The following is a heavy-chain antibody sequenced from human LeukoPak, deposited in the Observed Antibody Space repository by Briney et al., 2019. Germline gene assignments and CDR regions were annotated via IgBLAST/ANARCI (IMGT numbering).Heavy chain of an antibody. D-gene: IGHD3-3*01. Sequence: PSETLSLTCAVYGGSFSGYYWSWIRQPPGKGLEWIGEINHSGSTNYNPSLKSRVTISVDTSKNQFSLKLSSVTAADTAVYYCAREEPRITIFGVVSWFDPWGQGTLVTVSS. CDR1: GGSFSGYY. CDR3: AREEPRITIFGVVSWFDP. J-gene: IGHJ5*02. CDR2: INHSGST. V-gene: IGHV4-34*01.